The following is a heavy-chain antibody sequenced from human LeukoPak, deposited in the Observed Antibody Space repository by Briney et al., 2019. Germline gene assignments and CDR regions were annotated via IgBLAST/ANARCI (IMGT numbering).Heavy chain of an antibody. CDR1: GGTFSSYA. CDR3: ASGYRYGGSAYYYYGMDV. J-gene: IGHJ6*02. CDR2: IIPIFGIA. Sequence: ASVKVSWKASGGTFSSYAISWVRQAPGQGLEWMGRIIPIFGIANYAQKFQGRVTITADKSTSTAYMELSSLRSEDTAVYYCASGYRYGGSAYYYYGMDVWGQGTTVTVSS. D-gene: IGHD5-18*01. V-gene: IGHV1-69*04.